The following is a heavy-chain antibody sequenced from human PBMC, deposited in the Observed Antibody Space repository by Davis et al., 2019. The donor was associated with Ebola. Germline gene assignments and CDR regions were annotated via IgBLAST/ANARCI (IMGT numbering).Heavy chain of an antibody. D-gene: IGHD1-1*01. V-gene: IGHV1-8*01. CDR3: AREGTGDGFIYYYGMDV. CDR2: MNPNSGDT. CDR1: GYTFSNYA. Sequence: AASVKVSCKASGYTFSNYAINWVRQATGQGREWMGWMNPNSGDTGYAQKFQGRVTMTRNTSISTAYMELSSLRSEDTAVYYCAREGTGDGFIYYYGMDVWGQGTTVTVSS. J-gene: IGHJ6*02.